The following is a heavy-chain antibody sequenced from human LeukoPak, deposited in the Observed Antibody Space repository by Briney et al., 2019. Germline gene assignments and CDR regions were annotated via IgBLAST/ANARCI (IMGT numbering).Heavy chain of an antibody. Sequence: SETLSLTCAVYGGSFSGYYWSWIRQPPGKGLEWIGSIYYSGSTYYNPSLKSRVTISVDTSKNQFSLKLSSVTAADTAVYYCARGVRHDAFDIWGQGTMVTVSS. CDR1: GGSFSGYY. V-gene: IGHV4-34*09. J-gene: IGHJ3*02. CDR3: ARGVRHDAFDI. D-gene: IGHD6-25*01. CDR2: IYYSGST.